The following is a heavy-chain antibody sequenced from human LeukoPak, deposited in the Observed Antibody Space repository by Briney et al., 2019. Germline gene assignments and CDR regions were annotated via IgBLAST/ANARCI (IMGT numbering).Heavy chain of an antibody. CDR3: AKYRSGWLTYFDY. V-gene: IGHV3-23*01. CDR2: ISGSGGTT. Sequence: GGSLRLSCAASGFTFSNNAMDWVRQAPGKGLEWVSGISGSGGTTYYADSVKGRFTISRDNSKNTLYLQMNSLRAEDTAVYYCAKYRSGWLTYFDYWGQGTLVTVS. D-gene: IGHD6-19*01. J-gene: IGHJ4*02. CDR1: GFTFSNNA.